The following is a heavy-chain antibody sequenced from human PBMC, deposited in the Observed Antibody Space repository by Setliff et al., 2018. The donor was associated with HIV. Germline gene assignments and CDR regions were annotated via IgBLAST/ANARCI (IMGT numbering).Heavy chain of an antibody. CDR2: LYSGGIT. V-gene: IGHV4-59*01. Sequence: SETLSLTCAVSGGSISSAYWSWVRQPPGKGLEWIGYLYSGGITKYNPSLKSRVTISVDTSKNRFSLTLNSVTAADTAVYYCAREGKFRYYYYMDVWGKGTTVTVSS. CDR1: GGSISSAY. D-gene: IGHD3-10*01. CDR3: AREGKFRYYYYMDV. J-gene: IGHJ6*03.